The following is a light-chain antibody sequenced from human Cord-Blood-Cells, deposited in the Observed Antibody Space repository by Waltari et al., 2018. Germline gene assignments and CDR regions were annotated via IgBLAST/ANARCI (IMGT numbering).Light chain of an antibody. Sequence: EIVMTQPPATLPVSPGEPATLSCRASQRVSSNLTWYQQKPGQAPRLLIYGASTRATGIPARFSGSGSGTEFTLTISSLQSEDFAVYYCQQYNNWLITFGQGTRLEIK. V-gene: IGKV3-15*01. CDR2: GAS. CDR3: QQYNNWLIT. CDR1: QRVSSN. J-gene: IGKJ5*01.